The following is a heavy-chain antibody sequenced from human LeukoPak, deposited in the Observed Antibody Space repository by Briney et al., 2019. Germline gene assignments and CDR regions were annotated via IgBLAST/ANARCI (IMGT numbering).Heavy chain of an antibody. Sequence: GGSLRLSCAASGFTFSSYSMNWVRQAPGKGLEWVSSISSSSSYIYYADSVKGRSTISRDNAKNSLYLQMNSLRAEDTAVYYCARMGFSSSSPGIDYWGQGTLVTVSS. CDR3: ARMGFSSSSPGIDY. J-gene: IGHJ4*02. CDR1: GFTFSSYS. D-gene: IGHD6-6*01. V-gene: IGHV3-21*01. CDR2: ISSSSSYI.